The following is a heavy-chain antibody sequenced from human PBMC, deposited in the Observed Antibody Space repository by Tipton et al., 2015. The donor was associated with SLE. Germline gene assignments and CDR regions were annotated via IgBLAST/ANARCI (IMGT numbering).Heavy chain of an antibody. CDR1: GGSFSGYY. CDR3: ARDITMVRGVHDAFDI. CDR2: IYYSGST. V-gene: IGHV4-34*01. Sequence: TLSLTCAVYGGSFSGYYWSWIRQPPGKGLEWIGYIYYSGSTNYNPSLKSRVTISVDTSKNQFSLQLNSVTPEDTAVYYCARDITMVRGVHDAFDIWGQGTMVTVSS. D-gene: IGHD3-10*01. J-gene: IGHJ3*02.